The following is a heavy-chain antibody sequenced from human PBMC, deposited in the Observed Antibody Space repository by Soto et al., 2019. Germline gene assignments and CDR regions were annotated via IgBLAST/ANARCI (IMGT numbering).Heavy chain of an antibody. V-gene: IGHV4-59*01. CDR2: IYYSGST. CDR3: AREGSGYDYDY. CDR1: GGSLSSYY. D-gene: IGHD5-12*01. J-gene: IGHJ4*02. Sequence: PSETLSLTCTVSGGSLSSYYWSWIRLPPGKGLEWIGYIYYSGSTNYNPSLKSRVTISVDTSKNQFSLKLSSVTAADSAVYYCAREGSGYDYDYWAQRTAIPVSS.